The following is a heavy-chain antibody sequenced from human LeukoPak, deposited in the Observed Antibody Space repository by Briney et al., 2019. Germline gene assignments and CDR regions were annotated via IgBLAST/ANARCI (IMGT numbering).Heavy chain of an antibody. CDR1: GFTFSSYA. J-gene: IGHJ4*02. CDR3: AKARSDYVWGSYLDY. CDR2: ISYDGSDK. D-gene: IGHD3-16*02. Sequence: GPLRLSCAASGFTFSSYAMHWVRQAPGKGLEWVAVISYDGSDKYYADSVRGRFTISRDNSKNTLYLQMNSLRAEDTAVYYCAKARSDYVWGSYLDYWGQGTLVTVSS. V-gene: IGHV3-30-3*01.